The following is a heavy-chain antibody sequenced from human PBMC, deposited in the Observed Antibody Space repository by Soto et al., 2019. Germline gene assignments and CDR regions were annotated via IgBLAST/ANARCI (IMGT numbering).Heavy chain of an antibody. D-gene: IGHD3-16*01. V-gene: IGHV3-73*02. CDR1: GFSFSDSA. CDR2: IRSGTNNYLT. J-gene: IGHJ4*02. CDR3: ARGGGMRVNDY. Sequence: EVQLVESGGGLVQPGGSLKLSCAASGFSFSDSAMHWVRQAPGKGLEWVARIRSGTNNYLTAYPASVTGRFTISRDDSKNTTYLQMDGLTSEDTAMYFCARGGGMRVNDYWGQGIMVTVSS.